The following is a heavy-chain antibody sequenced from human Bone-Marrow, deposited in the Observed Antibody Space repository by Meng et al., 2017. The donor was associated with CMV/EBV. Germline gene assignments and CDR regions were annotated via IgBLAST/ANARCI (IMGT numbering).Heavy chain of an antibody. V-gene: IGHV5-51*01. J-gene: IGHJ6*02. D-gene: IGHD6-13*01. CDR1: GYSFTSYW. CDR2: IYPGDSDT. CDR3: ARHVIAAGGTDYGMDV. Sequence: GGSLRLSCKGLGYSFTSYWIGWVRQMPGKGLEWRGIIYPGDSDTRYSPSFQGQVTNSAEKSISTAYMQWSSLKDSDTAMYYWARHVIAAGGTDYGMDVWGQGTTVTVSS.